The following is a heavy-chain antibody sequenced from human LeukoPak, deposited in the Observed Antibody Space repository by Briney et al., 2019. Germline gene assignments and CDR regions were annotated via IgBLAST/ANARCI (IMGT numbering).Heavy chain of an antibody. Sequence: GGSLRLSCAASGFTFSSYSMNWVRQAPRKGLEWVSSISSSSSYIYYADSVKGRFTSSRDNAKNSLYLQMNSLRAEDTAVYYCASWVQLERRGPFDYWGQGTLVTVSS. CDR3: ASWVQLERRGPFDY. J-gene: IGHJ4*02. CDR2: ISSSSSYI. D-gene: IGHD1-1*01. CDR1: GFTFSSYS. V-gene: IGHV3-21*01.